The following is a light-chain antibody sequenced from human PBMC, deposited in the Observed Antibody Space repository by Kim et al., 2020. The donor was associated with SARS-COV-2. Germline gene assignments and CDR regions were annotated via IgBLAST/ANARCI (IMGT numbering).Light chain of an antibody. CDR2: DVS. CDR3: QHYSNWPRT. CDR1: QSVSNN. Sequence: VSPGERATPSGRTSQSVSNNVAWYQQKPGQAPRLLIYDVSTRATDIPARFSGSGSGTDFSLTISSLQSEDFAVYYCQHYSNWPRTLGQGTKVDIK. V-gene: IGKV3-15*01. J-gene: IGKJ1*01.